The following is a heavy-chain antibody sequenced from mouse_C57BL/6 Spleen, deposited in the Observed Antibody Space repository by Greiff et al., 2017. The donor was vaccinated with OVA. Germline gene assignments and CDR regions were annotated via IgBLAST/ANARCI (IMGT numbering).Heavy chain of an antibody. V-gene: IGHV2-5*01. D-gene: IGHD1-1*01. CDR3: AKKENYGSSYDWYFDV. J-gene: IGHJ1*03. Sequence: QVQLKESGPGLVQPSQSLSITCTVSGFSLTSYGVHWVRQSPGKGLEWLGVLWRGGSTDYTAAFMSRLSITKDNSKSQVFFKMNSLQADDTAIYYCAKKENYGSSYDWYFDVWGTGTTVTVSS. CDR2: LWRGGST. CDR1: GFSLTSYG.